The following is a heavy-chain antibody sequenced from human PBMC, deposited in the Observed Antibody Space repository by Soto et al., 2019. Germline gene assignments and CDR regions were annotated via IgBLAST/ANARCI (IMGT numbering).Heavy chain of an antibody. J-gene: IGHJ6*02. CDR3: AREWQQLGQGDYYYYAMDV. CDR1: GYTFADYG. D-gene: IGHD6-13*01. CDR2: ISTYNGHT. V-gene: IGHV1-18*01. Sequence: VQLVQSGSEVKRPGASVKVSCKASGYTFADYGISWVSQAPGQGLEWIGWISTYNGHTNYAQNVQGRVTLTTDTSTNTAYMELRSLRSDDTAVYYCAREWQQLGQGDYYYYAMDVWGQGTTVTVYS.